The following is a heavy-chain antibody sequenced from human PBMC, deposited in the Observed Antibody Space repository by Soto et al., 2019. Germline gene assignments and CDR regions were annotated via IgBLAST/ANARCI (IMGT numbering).Heavy chain of an antibody. J-gene: IGHJ5*02. Sequence: SETLSLTCTVSGGSISSYYWSWIRQPPGKGLEWIGYMYYSGVTNYNPSLKSRVTISVDTSKNQFSLKLTSVTAADTAVYYCARGLGYCSSTNCYPWFDPWGQGTLVTVS. D-gene: IGHD2-2*01. CDR2: MYYSGVT. CDR1: GGSISSYY. V-gene: IGHV4-59*01. CDR3: ARGLGYCSSTNCYPWFDP.